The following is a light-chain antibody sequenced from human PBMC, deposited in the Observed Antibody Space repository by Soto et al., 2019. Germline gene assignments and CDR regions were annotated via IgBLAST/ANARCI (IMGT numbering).Light chain of an antibody. CDR1: SSDVGGYNY. J-gene: IGLJ1*01. Sequence: QSALTQLPSASGSPGQSVTISCTGTSSDVGGYNYVSWYQQHPGKAPKLMIYEVSKRPSGVPDRFSGSKSGNTASLTVSGLQAEDEADYYCSSYAGSNNFPYVFGTGTKVTVL. CDR3: SSYAGSNNFPYV. CDR2: EVS. V-gene: IGLV2-8*01.